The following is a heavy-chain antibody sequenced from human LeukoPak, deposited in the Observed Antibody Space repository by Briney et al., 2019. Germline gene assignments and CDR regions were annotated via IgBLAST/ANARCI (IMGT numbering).Heavy chain of an antibody. CDR3: ARARGIAAAGDFDY. V-gene: IGHV3-53*01. D-gene: IGHD6-13*01. CDR1: GFIFSSYW. J-gene: IGHJ4*02. Sequence: GGSLRLSCAASGFIFSSYWMHWVRQAPGKGLEWVSVIYSGGTTYYADSVKGRFTISRDNSKNTLYLQMNSLRAEDTAVYYCARARGIAAAGDFDYWGQGTLVTVSS. CDR2: IYSGGTT.